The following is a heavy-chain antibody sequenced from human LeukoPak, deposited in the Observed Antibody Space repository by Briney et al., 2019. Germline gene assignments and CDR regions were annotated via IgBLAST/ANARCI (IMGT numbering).Heavy chain of an antibody. D-gene: IGHD3-3*01. J-gene: IGHJ6*02. CDR1: GYTFTGYY. CDR3: ASENYDFWSGYPEAHYYYYGMDV. Sequence: WASVKVSCKASGYTFTGYYMHWVRQAPGQGLEWMGRINPNSGGTNYAQKFQGRVTMTRDTSISTAYMELSRLRSDDTAVYYCASENYDFWSGYPEAHYYYYGMDVWGQGTTVTVSS. CDR2: INPNSGGT. V-gene: IGHV1-2*06.